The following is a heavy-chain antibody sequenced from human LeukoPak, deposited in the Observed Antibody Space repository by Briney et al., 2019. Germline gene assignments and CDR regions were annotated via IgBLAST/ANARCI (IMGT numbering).Heavy chain of an antibody. CDR2: ISWNSGSI. CDR1: GFTFDEYA. V-gene: IGHV3-9*03. D-gene: IGHD3-10*01. CDR3: TTLGEAAVRTDDSLHI. J-gene: IGHJ3*02. Sequence: GGSLRLSCEASGFTFDEYAMHWVRQAPGKGLEWVSGISWNSGSIGYADSVKGRCSISRDNAQNSLYLQMNSLRVEDMALYYCTTLGEAAVRTDDSLHIWGQGTMVIVSS.